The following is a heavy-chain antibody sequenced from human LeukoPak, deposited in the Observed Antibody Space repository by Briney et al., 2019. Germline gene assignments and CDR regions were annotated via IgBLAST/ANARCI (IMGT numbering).Heavy chain of an antibody. D-gene: IGHD4-17*01. CDR2: IYYSGST. CDR3: ARLQDGDYRRLGVNWFDP. J-gene: IGHJ5*02. Sequence: PSETLSLTCTVSGGSISSYYWSWIRQPPGKGLEWIGYIYYSGSTNYNPSLKSRVTISVDTSKDQLFLKLSSVTAADTAVYYCARLQDGDYRRLGVNWFDPWGQGTLVTVSS. CDR1: GGSISSYY. V-gene: IGHV4-59*01.